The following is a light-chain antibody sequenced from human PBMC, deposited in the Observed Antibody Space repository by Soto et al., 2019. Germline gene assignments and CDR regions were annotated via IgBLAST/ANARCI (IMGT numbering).Light chain of an antibody. Sequence: QFVLTQSPSASGTPGQRVTISCSGSASTIGRHYVYWYQQLPGTAPKLLIYRNSQRPSGVPDRFSGSKSGTSASLAISGLRSEDEADYYCAAWDDNLSGLYVFGAGTKVTVL. CDR2: RNS. CDR3: AAWDDNLSGLYV. J-gene: IGLJ1*01. V-gene: IGLV1-47*01. CDR1: ASTIGRHY.